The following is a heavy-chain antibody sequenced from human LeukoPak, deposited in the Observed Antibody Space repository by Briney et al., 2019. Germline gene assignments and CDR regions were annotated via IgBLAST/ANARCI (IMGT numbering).Heavy chain of an antibody. D-gene: IGHD2-8*01. CDR2: IYYSGST. CDR3: ARDHAPSYCTNGVCYPGAFDI. J-gene: IGHJ3*02. Sequence: SETLSLTCTVSGGSISSYYWSWIRQPPGKGLEWIGYIYYSGSTNYNPSLKSRVTISVDTSKNQFSLKLSSVTAADTAVYYCARDHAPSYCTNGVCYPGAFDIWGQGTMVTVSS. V-gene: IGHV4-59*01. CDR1: GGSISSYY.